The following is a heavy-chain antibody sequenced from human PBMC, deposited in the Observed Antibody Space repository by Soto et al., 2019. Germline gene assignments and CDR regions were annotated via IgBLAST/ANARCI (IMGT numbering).Heavy chain of an antibody. CDR1: EAGDTFSNYG. CDR2: TIPAFGTA. CDR3: WRHDKTALPPLDS. J-gene: IGHJ4*02. Sequence: QVHLVQSGAEVKSPGSAVKVSCKVSEAGDTFSNYGLNWMRQAPGQGLEWMGGTIPAFGTANYAQKFQGRVTITADTSTTTAYMELSSLRSDDTAVYYCWRHDKTALPPLDSWGQGTLVSVSS. V-gene: IGHV1-69*06.